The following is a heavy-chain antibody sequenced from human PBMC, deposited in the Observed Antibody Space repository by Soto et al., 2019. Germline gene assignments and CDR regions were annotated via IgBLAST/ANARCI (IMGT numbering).Heavy chain of an antibody. CDR3: VQVPRSRLDYLFGSVY. CDR2: VLLDGSNE. V-gene: IGHV3-33*01. J-gene: IGHJ4*02. CDR1: GFTFSAFSTYA. Sequence: QVQLVESGGGVVQPGGSLRLSCAASGFTFSAFSTYAVHWVRQAPGKGLEWVAVVLLDGSNEYDTESVKGRFTVARDLSKNTMYLQMNSLRVEDTAVYYCVQVPRSRLDYLFGSVYWGQGSLVTVSS. D-gene: IGHD3-10*01.